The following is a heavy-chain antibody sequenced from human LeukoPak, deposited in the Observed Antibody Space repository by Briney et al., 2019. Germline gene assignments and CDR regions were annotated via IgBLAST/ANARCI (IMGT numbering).Heavy chain of an antibody. CDR3: VGDQADTQFDSGEMIPLAH. D-gene: IGHD5-24*01. V-gene: IGHV3-21*01. Sequence: GGSLRLSCGVSGFSFGDYSMNWVRDTPEKGLEWLSSIYISGAYIYYADSVKGRVTSSRDNAKTSLFLQMSRLRAEDTAVYYCVGDQADTQFDSGEMIPLAHWGQGTLVIVSS. J-gene: IGHJ4*02. CDR2: IYISGAYI. CDR1: GFSFGDYS.